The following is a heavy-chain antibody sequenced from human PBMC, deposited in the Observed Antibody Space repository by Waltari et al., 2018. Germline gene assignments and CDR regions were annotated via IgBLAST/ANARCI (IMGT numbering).Heavy chain of an antibody. CDR1: WLTVSSNY. J-gene: IGHJ3*02. CDR2: IYNGDNT. V-gene: IGHV3-53*01. Sequence: EVQLVESGGALIQPGRSLSLSCAASWLTVSSNYMSWVRQAPGKGLEWVSVIYNGDNTYYADSVKGRFTISRDNSKNTLYLQMNSLRAEDTAVYYCARSTSELRLAFDIWGQGTMVTVSS. CDR3: ARSTSELRLAFDI. D-gene: IGHD1-26*01.